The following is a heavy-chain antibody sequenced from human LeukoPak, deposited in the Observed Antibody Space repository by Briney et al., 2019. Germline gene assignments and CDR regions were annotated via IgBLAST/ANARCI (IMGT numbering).Heavy chain of an antibody. D-gene: IGHD6-6*01. Sequence: ASVKVSCKASGYTFTSCDINWVRQAPGQGLEWMGWINPNSGGTNYAQKFQGRVTMTRDTSISTAYMELSRLRSDDTAVYYCARDQRAARGDYWGQGTLVTVSS. CDR1: GYTFTSCD. CDR3: ARDQRAARGDY. J-gene: IGHJ4*02. CDR2: INPNSGGT. V-gene: IGHV1-2*02.